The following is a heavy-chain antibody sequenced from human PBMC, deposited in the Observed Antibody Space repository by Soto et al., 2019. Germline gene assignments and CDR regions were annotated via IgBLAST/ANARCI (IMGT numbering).Heavy chain of an antibody. V-gene: IGHV3-33*01. J-gene: IGHJ5*02. CDR2: IWYDGSNK. CDR3: ARDHIRYQPGWLEP. Sequence: LRLSFAASGFTFSYSGMHWVRQAPGKGLEWVAIIWYDGSNKKYGDSVKGRFTISRDDSKNTLYLEMNRLRAEDTAVYYCARDHIRYQPGWLEPWGQGTLVTVSS. CDR1: GFTFSYSG. D-gene: IGHD4-17*01.